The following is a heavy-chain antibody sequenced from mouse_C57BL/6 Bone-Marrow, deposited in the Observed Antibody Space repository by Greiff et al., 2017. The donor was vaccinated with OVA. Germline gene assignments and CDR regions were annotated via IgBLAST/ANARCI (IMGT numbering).Heavy chain of an antibody. V-gene: IGHV10-1*01. D-gene: IGHD1-1*01. CDR3: VRPPITTVVAPGV. CDR1: GFSFNTYA. J-gene: IGHJ1*03. Sequence: DVMLVESGGGLVQPKGSLKLSCAASGFSFNTYAMNWVRQAPGKGLEWVARIRSKSNNYATYYADSVKDRFTISRDDSESMLYLQMNNLKTEDTAMYYCVRPPITTVVAPGVWGTGTTVTVSS. CDR2: IRSKSNNYAT.